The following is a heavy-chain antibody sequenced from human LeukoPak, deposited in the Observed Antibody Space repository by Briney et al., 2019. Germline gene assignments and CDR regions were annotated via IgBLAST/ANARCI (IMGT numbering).Heavy chain of an antibody. J-gene: IGHJ3*02. V-gene: IGHV4-39*01. Sequence: SETLSLTCTVSGGSISSSSYSWGWIRQPPGKGLEWIGSIYYSGSTYYNPSLKSRVTISVDTSKNQFSLKLSSVTAADTAVYYCARRRGGSRFAFDIWGQGTMVTVSS. CDR2: IYYSGST. D-gene: IGHD2-15*01. CDR1: GGSISSSSYS. CDR3: ARRRGGSRFAFDI.